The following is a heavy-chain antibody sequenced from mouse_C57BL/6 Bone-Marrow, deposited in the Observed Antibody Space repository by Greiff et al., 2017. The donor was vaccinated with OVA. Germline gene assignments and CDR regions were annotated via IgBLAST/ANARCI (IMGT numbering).Heavy chain of an antibody. D-gene: IGHD2-3*01. V-gene: IGHV15-2*01. Sequence: QVQLQQSGSELRSPGSSVKLSCKDFDSEVFPIAYMSWVRQKPGHGFEWIGGILPSIGRTIYGEKFEDKATLDADTLSNTAYLELNSLTSEDAAIDYCARMDDGYSRFAYWGQGTLVTVSA. CDR1: DSEVFPIAY. J-gene: IGHJ3*01. CDR3: ARMDDGYSRFAY. CDR2: ILPSIGRT.